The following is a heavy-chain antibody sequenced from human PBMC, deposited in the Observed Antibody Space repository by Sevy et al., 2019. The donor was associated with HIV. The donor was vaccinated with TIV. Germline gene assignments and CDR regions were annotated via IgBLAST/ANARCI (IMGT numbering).Heavy chain of an antibody. CDR2: ISSSSYI. V-gene: IGHV3-21*01. CDR3: ARDRLNIAAAGPRGTFDI. J-gene: IGHJ3*02. CDR1: GFTFSKYS. D-gene: IGHD6-13*01. Sequence: GGSLRLSCAASGFTFSKYSMNWVRQAPGKGLEWVSSISSSSYIYYADSVKGRFTISRDNAKNSLYLQMNSLRAEDTALYSCARDRLNIAAAGPRGTFDIWGQGTMVTVSS.